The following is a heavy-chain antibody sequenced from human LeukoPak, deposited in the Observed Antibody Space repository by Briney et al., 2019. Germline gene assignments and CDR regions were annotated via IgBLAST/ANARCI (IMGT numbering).Heavy chain of an antibody. Sequence: GGSLRLSCAASGFTFDDYAMHWVRQAPGKGLEWVSGISWNSGSIGYADSVKGRFTISRDNAKNSLYLQMNSLRAEDTALYYCAKDMNGVDTAMVLMIWGQGTLVTVSS. CDR2: ISWNSGSI. D-gene: IGHD5-18*01. CDR1: GFTFDDYA. CDR3: AKDMNGVDTAMVLMI. J-gene: IGHJ4*02. V-gene: IGHV3-9*01.